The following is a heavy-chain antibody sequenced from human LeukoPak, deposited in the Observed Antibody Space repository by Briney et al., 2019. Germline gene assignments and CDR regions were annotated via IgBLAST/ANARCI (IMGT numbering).Heavy chain of an antibody. Sequence: PSETLSLTCDVSGGSVTSTNWWSWVRQPPGKGLEWIGEIYHSGSTNYNPSLKSRVTISVDKSKNQFSLKLSSVTAADTAVYYCANYYYGSGSSYFDYWGQGTLVTVSS. D-gene: IGHD3-10*01. V-gene: IGHV4-4*02. CDR2: IYHSGST. CDR1: GGSVTSTNW. J-gene: IGHJ4*02. CDR3: ANYYYGSGSSYFDY.